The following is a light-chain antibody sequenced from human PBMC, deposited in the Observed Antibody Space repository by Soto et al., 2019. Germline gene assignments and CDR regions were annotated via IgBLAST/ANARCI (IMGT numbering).Light chain of an antibody. V-gene: IGKV3-20*01. CDR1: QRVRSN. J-gene: IGKJ5*01. CDR2: GAS. CDR3: QQYGSSPIT. Sequence: EIVMTQSPATLSVSPGERAALSCRASQRVRSNLAWYQQKPGQAPRLLIYGASSRATGIPDRFSGSGSGTDFTLTISRLEPEDFAVYFCQQYGSSPITFGQGTRLEI.